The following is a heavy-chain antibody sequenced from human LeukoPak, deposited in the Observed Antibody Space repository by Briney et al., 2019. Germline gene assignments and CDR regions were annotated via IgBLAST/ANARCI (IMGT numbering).Heavy chain of an antibody. CDR1: GFTFSNAW. V-gene: IGHV3-15*01. J-gene: IGHJ4*02. D-gene: IGHD3-10*01. CDR3: TTGITMVRGVIHLIDY. CDR2: IKSKTDGGTT. Sequence: TGGSLRLSCAASGFTFSNAWMSWVRQAPGKGLEWVGRIKSKTDGGTTDYAAPVKGRFTISRDDSKNTLYLQMNSLKTEDTAVYYCTTGITMVRGVIHLIDYWGQGTLVTVSP.